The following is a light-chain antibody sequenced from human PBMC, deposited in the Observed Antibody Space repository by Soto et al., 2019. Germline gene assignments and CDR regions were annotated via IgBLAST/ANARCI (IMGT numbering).Light chain of an antibody. J-gene: IGKJ1*01. CDR2: GGS. Sequence: EVVMTQSPVTLSVAPGEGTTLSCRASQSIKSDLAWYQQKPGQAPRLLIRGGSTRAAGIPHRFSGYGSGTEFTLAITSLQSEDCGVYYCHQYNDWPGTFGQGTKVEV. CDR3: HQYNDWPGT. V-gene: IGKV3-15*01. CDR1: QSIKSD.